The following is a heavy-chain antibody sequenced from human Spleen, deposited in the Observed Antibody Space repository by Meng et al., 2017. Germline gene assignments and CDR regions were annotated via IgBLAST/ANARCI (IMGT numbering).Heavy chain of an antibody. CDR2: INCDGSST. CDR1: GFTFSNYW. Sequence: GGPLRLPCAASGFTFSNYWMYWVRQALGKGLVWVSRINCDGSSTSYADSVKGRFTITRDNAKNTLYLQMNSLSAEDTAVYYCVIAVAKHYWGQGTLVTVSS. CDR3: VIAVAKHY. D-gene: IGHD6-19*01. V-gene: IGHV3-74*01. J-gene: IGHJ4*02.